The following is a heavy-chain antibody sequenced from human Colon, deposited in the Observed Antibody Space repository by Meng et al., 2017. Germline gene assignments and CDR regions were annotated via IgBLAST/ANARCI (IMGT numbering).Heavy chain of an antibody. CDR1: GDSITYDNW. Sequence: VQLEEAGPGLVKPSWTLSLTCAVSGDSITYDNWWSWLRQPPGKGLEWIGEIHHGRGTNYNPALRSRVTFSLDKSRNQLSLTLTSVTAADTAVYYCARNGFYSLGYWGPGALVTVSS. V-gene: IGHV4-4*02. CDR3: ARNGFYSLGY. D-gene: IGHD3-22*01. J-gene: IGHJ4*02. CDR2: IHHGRGT.